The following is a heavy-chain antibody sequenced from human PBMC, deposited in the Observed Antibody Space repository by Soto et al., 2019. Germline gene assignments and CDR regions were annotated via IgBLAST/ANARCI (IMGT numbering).Heavy chain of an antibody. J-gene: IGHJ6*02. D-gene: IGHD2-8*01. CDR1: GYSFTSYW. CDR2: IYPGDSDT. V-gene: IGHV5-51*01. Sequence: GESLKISCKGSGYSFTSYWIGWVRQMPGKGLEWMGIIYPGDSDTRYSPSFQGQVTISADKSISTAYLQWSSLKASDTAMYYCEKPSSTRGAPNGPRDVWGQGTTVTVSS. CDR3: EKPSSTRGAPNGPRDV.